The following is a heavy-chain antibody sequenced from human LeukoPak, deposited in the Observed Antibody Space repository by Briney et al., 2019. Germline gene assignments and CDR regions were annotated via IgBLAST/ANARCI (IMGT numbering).Heavy chain of an antibody. CDR2: ITASTTTF. CDR3: ARGYCSTTSCHVGRHFDY. J-gene: IGHJ4*02. CDR1: GLTFSTSG. D-gene: IGHD2/OR15-2a*01. Sequence: PGGSLRLSCAASGLTFSTSGVGWVRQAPGKGLEWLAYITASTTTFYRDSVKGRFTISRDNAKNSLYLQMNSLRDEDTAVYYCARGYCSTTSCHVGRHFDYWGQGTLVTVSS. V-gene: IGHV3-48*02.